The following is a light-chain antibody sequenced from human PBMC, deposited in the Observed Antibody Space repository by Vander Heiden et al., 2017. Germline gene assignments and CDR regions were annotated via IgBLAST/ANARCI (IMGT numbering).Light chain of an antibody. J-gene: IGLJ3*02. CDR2: GNN. Sequence: QSVLTQPPSLSGAPGPRVTISCTGGHSDIGAGYDVHWYQHLPGTAPKLLIYGNNNRPSGVPDRFSGSKSGTSASLAITGLQAEDEADYYCQSYDSSLTVWVFGGGTKLTVL. CDR1: HSDIGAGYD. V-gene: IGLV1-40*01. CDR3: QSYDSSLTVWV.